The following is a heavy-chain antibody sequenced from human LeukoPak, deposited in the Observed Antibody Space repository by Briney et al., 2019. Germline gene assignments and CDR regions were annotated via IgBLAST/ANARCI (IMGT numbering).Heavy chain of an antibody. Sequence: GGSLRLSCAAAGFTFSSYAMTWVRQAPGKGPEWVSGIRGSGGNTDYADSVKGRFTISRDNSKNTLSLQMNSLRAEDTAVYYCAKGWTFLDPWGQGTLVTVSS. CDR2: IRGSGGNT. J-gene: IGHJ5*02. V-gene: IGHV3-23*01. CDR3: AKGWTFLDP. CDR1: GFTFSSYA. D-gene: IGHD2-15*01.